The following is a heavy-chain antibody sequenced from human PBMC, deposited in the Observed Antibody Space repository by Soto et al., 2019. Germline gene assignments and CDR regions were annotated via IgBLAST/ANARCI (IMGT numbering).Heavy chain of an antibody. J-gene: IGHJ5*02. CDR1: GGSSSSGDYY. CDR2: IYYSGST. V-gene: IGHV4-30-4*01. Sequence: SETLSLTCTVSGGSSSSGDYYWSWIRQPPGKGLEWIGYIYYSGSTYYNPSLKSRVTISVDTSKNQFSRKLSSVTAADTAVYYCARTPVDYDFWSGYSKNFWFAPWGQGTLVTVSS. D-gene: IGHD3-3*01. CDR3: ARTPVDYDFWSGYSKNFWFAP.